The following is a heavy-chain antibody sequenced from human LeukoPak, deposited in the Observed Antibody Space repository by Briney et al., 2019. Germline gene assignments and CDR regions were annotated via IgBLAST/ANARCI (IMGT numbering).Heavy chain of an antibody. CDR2: TYYRSKWYH. CDR1: GDSVSSNSAA. J-gene: IGHJ5*02. CDR3: ARGVGGLLWFGELLMNWFDP. D-gene: IGHD3-10*01. V-gene: IGHV6-1*01. Sequence: SQTLSLTCAISGDSVSSNSAAWNWIRQFPSRGLEWLGRTYYRSKWYHDYAVSVKSRITINPDTSKNQFSLQLNSMTPEDTAVYYCARGVGGLLWFGELLMNWFDPWGQGTLVTVSS.